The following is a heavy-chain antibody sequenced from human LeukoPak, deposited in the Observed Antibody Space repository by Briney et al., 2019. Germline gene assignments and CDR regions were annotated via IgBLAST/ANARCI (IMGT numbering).Heavy chain of an antibody. V-gene: IGHV4-31*03. CDR3: ARAARQGFTMIVVPFFYFDL. J-gene: IGHJ2*01. D-gene: IGHD3-22*01. Sequence: NPSETLSLTCTVSGGSISSGASDWGWIRQHPKRGLEWVGYINHSGSTYYNPSLGSRVTMSVDTSKNQFSLKLNSVTAADSAVYYCARAARQGFTMIVVPFFYFDLWGRGTLVTVSS. CDR2: INHSGST. CDR1: GGSISSGASD.